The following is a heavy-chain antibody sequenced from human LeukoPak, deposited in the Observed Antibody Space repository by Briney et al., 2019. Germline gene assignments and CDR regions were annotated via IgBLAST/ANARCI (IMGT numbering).Heavy chain of an antibody. Sequence: GASVKVSCKASGYTFTGYFMHWVRQAPGQGLEWMGWINPKSGATNYAQKFQGRVTMTRDTSISTAYMELSSLGDDTTAVFYCARDVTRGYYDSTVPWGQGTLVTVSS. V-gene: IGHV1-2*02. CDR1: GYTFTGYF. CDR2: INPKSGAT. D-gene: IGHD3-22*01. CDR3: ARDVTRGYYDSTVP. J-gene: IGHJ5*02.